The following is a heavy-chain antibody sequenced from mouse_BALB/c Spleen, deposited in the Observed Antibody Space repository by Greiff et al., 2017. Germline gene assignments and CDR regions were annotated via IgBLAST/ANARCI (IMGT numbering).Heavy chain of an antibody. CDR1: GYSITSDYA. Sequence: EVKLLESGPGLVKPSQSLSLTCTVTGYSITSDYAWNWIRQFPGNKLEWMGYISYSGSTSYNPSLKSRISITRDTSKNQFFLQLNSVTTEDTATYYCARVNLLLRYAMDYWGQGTSVTVSS. D-gene: IGHD1-1*01. J-gene: IGHJ4*01. CDR3: ARVNLLLRYAMDY. V-gene: IGHV3-2*02. CDR2: ISYSGST.